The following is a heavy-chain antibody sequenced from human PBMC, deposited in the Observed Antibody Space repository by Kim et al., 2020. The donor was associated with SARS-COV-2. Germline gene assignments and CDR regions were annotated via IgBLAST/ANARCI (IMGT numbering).Heavy chain of an antibody. V-gene: IGHV3-30*18. Sequence: GGSLRLSCAASGFTFSSYGMHWVRQAPGKGLEWVAVISYDGSNKYYADSVKGRFTISRDNSKNTLYLQMNSLRAEDTAVYYCAKDDRAEHNWFDPWGQGTLVTVSS. D-gene: IGHD1-1*01. CDR2: ISYDGSNK. CDR1: GFTFSSYG. J-gene: IGHJ5*02. CDR3: AKDDRAEHNWFDP.